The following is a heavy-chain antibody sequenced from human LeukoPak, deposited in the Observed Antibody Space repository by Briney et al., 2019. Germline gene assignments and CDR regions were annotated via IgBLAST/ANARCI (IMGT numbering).Heavy chain of an antibody. D-gene: IGHD6-13*01. Sequence: GGSLRLSCAASGFTFSSYAMSWVRQAPGKGLEWVAVIWYDGSNKYYADSVKGRFTISRDNSKNTLYLQMNSLRAEDTAVYYCARGGGGSWYFDYWGQGTLVTVSS. J-gene: IGHJ4*02. CDR2: IWYDGSNK. CDR1: GFTFSSYA. CDR3: ARGGGGSWYFDY. V-gene: IGHV3-33*08.